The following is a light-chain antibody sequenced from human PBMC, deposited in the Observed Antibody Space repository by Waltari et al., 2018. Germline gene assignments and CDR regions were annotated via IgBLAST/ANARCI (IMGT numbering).Light chain of an antibody. J-gene: IGLJ3*02. CDR2: EVT. CDR1: SSDVGYYTY. V-gene: IGLV2-14*01. CDR3: SSFTGSDIWV. Sequence: QSALTQPASVSGSPGQSITISCTGTSSDVGYYTYVSWFQQHPGKAPQLIIYEVTNRPSGISNRFSGSKSGNTASLAISGLQADDEADYYCSSFTGSDIWVFGGGTTLTVL.